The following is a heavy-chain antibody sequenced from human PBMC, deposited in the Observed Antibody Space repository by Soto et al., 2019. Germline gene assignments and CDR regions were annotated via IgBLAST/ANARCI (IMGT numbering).Heavy chain of an antibody. D-gene: IGHD1-1*01. CDR3: ARNRISVIYNVYSYTMDV. J-gene: IGHJ6*03. Sequence: QVQLVQSGAEVKKPGASVKVSCKASGYTFTSYAMHWVRQAPGQRLEWMGWINAGNGNTKYSQKFQGRVTITRDTAASTASLGLSSRGSEDTAVNYGARNRISVIYNVYSYTMDVWGKGTTVTFSS. CDR1: GYTFTSYA. V-gene: IGHV1-3*01. CDR2: INAGNGNT.